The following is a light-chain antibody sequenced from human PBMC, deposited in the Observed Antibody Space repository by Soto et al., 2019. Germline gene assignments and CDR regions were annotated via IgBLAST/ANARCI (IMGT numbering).Light chain of an antibody. Sequence: DIQMTQSPSSLSASVGDRVTITCRASQSIDNYLSWYQQKPGKAPKLLIYKASNSQSGVPSRFSGSGSGTDFTLTISSLEPEDSATYYCQQSHSAVTFGQGTRLEIK. CDR2: KAS. CDR3: QQSHSAVT. V-gene: IGKV1-39*01. CDR1: QSIDNY. J-gene: IGKJ5*01.